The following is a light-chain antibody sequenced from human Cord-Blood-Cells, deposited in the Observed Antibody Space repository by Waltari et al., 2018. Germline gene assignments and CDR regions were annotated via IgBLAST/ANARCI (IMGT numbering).Light chain of an antibody. V-gene: IGLV2-23*01. Sequence: QSALTQPVSVSGSPGQSITISCTGTSSDVGSYNLVSWYQQHTGKAPKLMIYEGSKRPSGVSNRVSGSKSGNTAALTISGLQAEYEADYYCCSYAGSVVFGGGTKLTVL. CDR1: SSDVGSYNL. J-gene: IGLJ2*01. CDR3: CSYAGSVV. CDR2: EGS.